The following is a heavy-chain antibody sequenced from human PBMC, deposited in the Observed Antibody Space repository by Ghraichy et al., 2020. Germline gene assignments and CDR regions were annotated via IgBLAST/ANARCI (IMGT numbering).Heavy chain of an antibody. CDR2: IYYSGST. Sequence: SETLSLTCTVSGGSISGSGYYWAWIRQPPGKGLEWIASIYYSGSTHYNPSLKSRVTISVDTSKNQFSLMLSSVTAADTAVYYCARHRVTGTSYDTFDIWGQGTMVTVSS. CDR3: ARHRVTGTSYDTFDI. D-gene: IGHD1-20*01. V-gene: IGHV4-39*01. CDR1: GGSISGSGYY. J-gene: IGHJ3*02.